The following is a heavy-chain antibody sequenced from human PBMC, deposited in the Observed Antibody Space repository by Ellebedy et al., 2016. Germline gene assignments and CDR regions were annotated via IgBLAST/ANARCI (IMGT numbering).Heavy chain of an antibody. Sequence: ASVKVSCXASGYTFTSYDINWVRQATGQGLEWMGWMNPNSGNTGYAQKFQGRVTMTRNTSISTAYMELSSLRSEDTAVYYCARVRLNVGSGKNWFDPWGQGTLVTVSS. V-gene: IGHV1-8*01. CDR2: MNPNSGNT. J-gene: IGHJ5*02. CDR3: ARVRLNVGSGKNWFDP. CDR1: GYTFTSYD. D-gene: IGHD3-10*01.